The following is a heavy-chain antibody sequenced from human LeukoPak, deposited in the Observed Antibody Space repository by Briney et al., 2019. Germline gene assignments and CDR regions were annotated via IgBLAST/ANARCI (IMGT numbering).Heavy chain of an antibody. CDR3: ARGAFVVVVAATRSWFDP. J-gene: IGHJ5*02. D-gene: IGHD2-15*01. V-gene: IGHV3-7*01. CDR1: GFTFSSYW. Sequence: GGSLRLSCAASGFTFSSYWMSWVRQAPGKGLEWVANIKQDGSEKYYVDSVKGRFTTSRDNAKNSLYLQMNSLRAEDTAVYYCARGAFVVVVAATRSWFDPWGQGTLVTVSS. CDR2: IKQDGSEK.